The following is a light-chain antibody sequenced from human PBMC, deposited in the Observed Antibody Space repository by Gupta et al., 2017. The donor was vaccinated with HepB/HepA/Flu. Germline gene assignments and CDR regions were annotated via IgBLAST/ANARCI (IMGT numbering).Light chain of an antibody. Sequence: EIVMTQSPATLSVSPGERANLSCRASQSVRSNVVWYQQKPGQAPRLLIYHASTRATGIPARFSGSGSGTXFTLTIXSLQSEDFAVYHCQQYDNWPRTFGXGTKVDIK. CDR3: QQYDNWPRT. CDR2: HAS. J-gene: IGKJ1*01. CDR1: QSVRSN. V-gene: IGKV3-15*01.